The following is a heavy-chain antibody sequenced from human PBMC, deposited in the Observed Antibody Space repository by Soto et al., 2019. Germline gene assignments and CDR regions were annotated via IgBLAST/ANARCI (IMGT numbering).Heavy chain of an antibody. J-gene: IGHJ4*02. Sequence: PGGSLRLSCAASGSTFSSYAMSWVRQAPGKGLEWVSAISGSGGSTYYADSVKGRFTISRDNSKNTLYLQMNSLRAEDTAVYYCAKSAEGLLRYFDWLLSAIDYWGQGTLVTVSS. CDR1: GSTFSSYA. V-gene: IGHV3-23*01. CDR3: AKSAEGLLRYFDWLLSAIDY. D-gene: IGHD3-9*01. CDR2: ISGSGGST.